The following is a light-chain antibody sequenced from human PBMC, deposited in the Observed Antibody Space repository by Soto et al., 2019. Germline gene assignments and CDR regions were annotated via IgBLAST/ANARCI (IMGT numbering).Light chain of an antibody. CDR1: SSNIGSNT. CDR2: SNN. Sequence: QSVLTQPPSASGTPGQRVTISCSGSSSNIGSNTVNWYQQLPGTAPKLLIYSNNQRPSGVPDRFSGSKSGTSASLAISGLQSEDEADYYCAAWDDSLNGYVFGNGTKVIVL. J-gene: IGLJ1*01. CDR3: AAWDDSLNGYV. V-gene: IGLV1-44*01.